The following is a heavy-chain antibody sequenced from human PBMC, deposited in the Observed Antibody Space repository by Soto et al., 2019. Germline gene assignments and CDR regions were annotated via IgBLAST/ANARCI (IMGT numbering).Heavy chain of an antibody. V-gene: IGHV1-69*13. CDR1: GGTFSSYA. J-gene: IGHJ6*01. CDR3: ARSGYCSRTSGYTDYYYGRGG. D-gene: IGHD2-2*02. CDR2: IIPIFGTA. Sequence: ASVKVSCKASGGTFSSYAISWVRQAPGQGLEWMGGIIPIFGTANYAQKFQGRVTITADESTSTAYMELSSLRSEDTAVYYCARSGYCSRTSGYTDYYYGRGGWGKGT.